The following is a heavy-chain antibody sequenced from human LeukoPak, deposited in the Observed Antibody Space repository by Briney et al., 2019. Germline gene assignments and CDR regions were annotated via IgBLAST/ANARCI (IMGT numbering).Heavy chain of an antibody. CDR2: IGGSGSDT. J-gene: IGHJ6*02. V-gene: IGHV3-23*01. Sequence: GGSLRLSCAASGFSFDNYAMSWVRQTPGKGLEWVSAIGGSGSDTSYTDSVKGRFTISRDNSKSTLYLQMNSLRAEDTAVYHCAKTLRDLEWLTGELDVWGQGTAVTVSS. D-gene: IGHD3-3*01. CDR1: GFSFDNYA. CDR3: AKTLRDLEWLTGELDV.